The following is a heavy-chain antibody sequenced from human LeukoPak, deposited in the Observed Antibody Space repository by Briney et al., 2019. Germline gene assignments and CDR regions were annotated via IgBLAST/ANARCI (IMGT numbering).Heavy chain of an antibody. CDR1: AYTFTGYY. J-gene: IGHJ4*02. D-gene: IGHD1-26*01. CDR2: INPNNGGT. V-gene: IGHV1-2*06. CDR3: TRESGSYHGNDY. Sequence: ASVKVSCKASAYTFTGYYMHWVRQAPGQGLEWMGRINPNNGGTNYAQKFQGRVTMTGDTSISTAYMELSSLRSDDTAVYYCTRESGSYHGNDYWGQGTLVTVSS.